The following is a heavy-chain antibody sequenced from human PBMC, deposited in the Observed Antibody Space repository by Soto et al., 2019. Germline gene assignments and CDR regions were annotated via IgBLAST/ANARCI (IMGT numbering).Heavy chain of an antibody. CDR1: GFTFSSYE. J-gene: IGHJ4*02. Sequence: GGSLRLSCAASGFTFSSYEMNWVRQAPGKGLEWVSYISSSGSTIYCADSVKGRFTISRDNAKNSLYLQMNSLRAEDTAVYYCARSLNYGDYGDTYYFDYWGQGTLVTVSS. V-gene: IGHV3-48*03. CDR2: ISSSGSTI. CDR3: ARSLNYGDYGDTYYFDY. D-gene: IGHD4-17*01.